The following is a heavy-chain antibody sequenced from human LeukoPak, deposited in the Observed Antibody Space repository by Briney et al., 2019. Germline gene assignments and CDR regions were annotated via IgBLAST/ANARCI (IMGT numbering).Heavy chain of an antibody. V-gene: IGHV3-21*01. D-gene: IGHD1-26*01. CDR1: GFTFSSYS. CDR2: ISSSSSYI. CDR3: ARDFFSVGATTKYFDY. Sequence: GGSLRLSCAASGFTFSSYSMNWVRQAPGKGLEWVSSISSSSSYIYYADSVKGRFTISRDNAKNSLYLQMNSLRAEDTAVYYCARDFFSVGATTKYFDYWGQGTLVTVSS. J-gene: IGHJ4*02.